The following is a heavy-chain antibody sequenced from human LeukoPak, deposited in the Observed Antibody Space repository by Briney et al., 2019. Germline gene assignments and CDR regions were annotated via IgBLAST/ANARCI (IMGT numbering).Heavy chain of an antibody. CDR2: IRYDGSDR. D-gene: IGHD3-22*01. V-gene: IGHV3-33*01. CDR3: ARDNWGDGGYYRTLDY. Sequence: GGSLRLSCAASGFTFGSYGIYWVRQAPGKGLKWVAGIRYDGSDRSYADPVKGRFTISRDNSKNTVDLQMNSLRAEDTAVYYCARDNWGDGGYYRTLDYWGQGTLVTVSS. J-gene: IGHJ4*02. CDR1: GFTFGSYG.